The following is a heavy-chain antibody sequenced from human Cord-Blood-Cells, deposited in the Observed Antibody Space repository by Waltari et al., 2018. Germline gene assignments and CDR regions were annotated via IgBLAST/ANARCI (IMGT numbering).Heavy chain of an antibody. V-gene: IGHV1-8*01. Sequence: QGQLVQSGAEVKKPGASVKVSCTASGYTFTRYDINRVGQATGQGLEWMGWMNPNSGNTGYAQKFQGRVTMTRNTSISTAYMELSSLRSEDTAVYYCARGEYSSSWYDYWGQGTLVTVSS. J-gene: IGHJ4*02. D-gene: IGHD6-13*01. CDR1: GYTFTRYD. CDR2: MNPNSGNT. CDR3: ARGEYSSSWYDY.